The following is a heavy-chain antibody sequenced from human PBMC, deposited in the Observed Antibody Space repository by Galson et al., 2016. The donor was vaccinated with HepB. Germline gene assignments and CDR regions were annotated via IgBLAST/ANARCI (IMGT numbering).Heavy chain of an antibody. CDR3: VKDEYSSSWYFDI. CDR2: INSNGGRT. V-gene: IGHV3-64D*06. J-gene: IGHJ3*02. D-gene: IGHD6-13*01. CDR1: GFIFSSYA. Sequence: SLRLSCAASGFIFSSYAMHWVRQAPGKGLEYVSAINSNGGRTYHADSVKGRFSISRDNSKNTLYLQMSSLRAEDTAVYYCVKDEYSSSWYFDIWGQGTMVTVSS.